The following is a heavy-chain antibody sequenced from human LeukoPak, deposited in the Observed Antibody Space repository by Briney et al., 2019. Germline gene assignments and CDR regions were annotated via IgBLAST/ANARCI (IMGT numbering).Heavy chain of an antibody. CDR2: ISYTGTYI. Sequence: GGPLRLSCAASGFTFSNAWMSWVRQAPGKGLEWVSSISYTGTYIYYADSVKGRFTISRDNAKNSLYLEMNSLRAEDTAVYYCARVDSPYYDFWSGYYMGAFDIWGQGTMVTVSS. CDR3: ARVDSPYYDFWSGYYMGAFDI. D-gene: IGHD3-3*01. CDR1: GFTFSNAW. V-gene: IGHV3-21*01. J-gene: IGHJ3*02.